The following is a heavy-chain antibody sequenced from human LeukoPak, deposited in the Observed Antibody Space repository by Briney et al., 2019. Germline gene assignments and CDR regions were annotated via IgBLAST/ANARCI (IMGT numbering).Heavy chain of an antibody. D-gene: IGHD2-2*02. V-gene: IGHV3-20*04. J-gene: IGHJ4*02. CDR2: INWNGGST. CDR3: AREKMRYCSSTSCYTPFDY. CDR1: GFTFDDYG. Sequence: PGGSLRLSCAASGFTFDDYGMSWVRQARGKWLEWVSGINWNGGSTGYADSVKGRFTISRDNAKNSLYLQMNSLRAEDTALYYCAREKMRYCSSTSCYTPFDYWGQGTLVTVSS.